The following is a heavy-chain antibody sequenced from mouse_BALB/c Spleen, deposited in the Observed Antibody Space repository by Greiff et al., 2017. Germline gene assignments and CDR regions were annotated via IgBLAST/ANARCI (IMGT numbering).Heavy chain of an antibody. CDR1: GFTFSSYT. CDR3: ARHRYYYGRPYYAMDY. J-gene: IGHJ4*01. V-gene: IGHV5-12-2*01. CDR2: ISNGGGST. Sequence: EVQVVESGGGLVQPGGSLKLSCAASGFTFSSYTMSWVRQTPEKRLEWVAYISNGGGSTYYPDTVKGRFTISRDNAKNTLYLQMSSLKSEDTAMYYCARHRYYYGRPYYAMDYWGQGTSVTVSS. D-gene: IGHD1-1*01.